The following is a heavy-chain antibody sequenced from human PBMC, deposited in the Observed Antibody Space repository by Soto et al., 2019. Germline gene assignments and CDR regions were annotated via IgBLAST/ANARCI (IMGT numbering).Heavy chain of an antibody. J-gene: IGHJ5*02. Sequence: SSETLSLTCTVSGGSIRDYFWTWIRQPPGKGLEWIGYIYYSGRTNYNPSLKSRVSISVDTSKNHFSLQLRSVTAADTAVYYCARYYYDSSGYYYGWFDPWGQGTLVTVSS. V-gene: IGHV4-59*01. D-gene: IGHD3-22*01. CDR2: IYYSGRT. CDR3: ARYYYDSSGYYYGWFDP. CDR1: GGSIRDYF.